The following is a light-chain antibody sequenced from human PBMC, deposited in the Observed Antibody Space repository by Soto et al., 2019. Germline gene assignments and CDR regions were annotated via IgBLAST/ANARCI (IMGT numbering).Light chain of an antibody. Sequence: DIVMTQSPLSLPVTPGEPVSISCRSSQSLLHSNGYNYLDWYLQKPGQSPQLLIYLGSNRASGVPDRFSGSGSGTDFTLKISRVEAEDVGVYYCMQALQTPYTFGQGTKVDIK. CDR2: LGS. CDR3: MQALQTPYT. V-gene: IGKV2-28*01. J-gene: IGKJ2*01. CDR1: QSLLHSNGYNY.